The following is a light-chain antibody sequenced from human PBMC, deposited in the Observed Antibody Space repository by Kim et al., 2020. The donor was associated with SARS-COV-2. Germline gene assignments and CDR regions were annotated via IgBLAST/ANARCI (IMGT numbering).Light chain of an antibody. CDR3: NSRDSSGNHVV. CDR1: SLRSYY. J-gene: IGLJ2*01. V-gene: IGLV3-19*01. CDR2: GKN. Sequence: LGQTVRITCQGDSLRSYYASWYQQKPGQAPVLVIYGKNNLPSGIPDRFSGSSSGNTASLTITGAQAEDEADYYCNSRDSSGNHVVFGGGTQLTVL.